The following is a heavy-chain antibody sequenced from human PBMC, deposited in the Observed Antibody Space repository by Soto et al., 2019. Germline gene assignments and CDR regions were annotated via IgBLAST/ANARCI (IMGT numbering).Heavy chain of an antibody. D-gene: IGHD3-22*01. CDR2: ISSSSNTM. CDR3: AKTYYYDTSGSFDN. Sequence: EVQLVESGGGLVQPGGSLRLSCAASGFTFSTYSMNWVRQAPGKGLEWISYISSSSNTMYYADSVKGRFTISRDNAKNSLYLQMNSLRDEDTAVHYCAKTYYYDTSGSFDNWGQGTLVTVSS. J-gene: IGHJ4*02. V-gene: IGHV3-48*02. CDR1: GFTFSTYS.